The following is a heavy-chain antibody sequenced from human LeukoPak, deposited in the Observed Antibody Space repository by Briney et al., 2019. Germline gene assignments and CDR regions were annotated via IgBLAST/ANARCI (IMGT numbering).Heavy chain of an antibody. J-gene: IGHJ4*02. CDR3: ARVRSSWYIDY. CDR1: GGSISSYY. D-gene: IGHD6-13*01. Sequence: SETLSLTCTVSGGSISSYYWSWIRQPPGKGLEWIGYIYYSGSTNYNPSLKSRVTISVDTSKNQFSLKLSSVTAADTAVYYCARVRSSWYIDYWGQGTLVTVSS. V-gene: IGHV4-59*01. CDR2: IYYSGST.